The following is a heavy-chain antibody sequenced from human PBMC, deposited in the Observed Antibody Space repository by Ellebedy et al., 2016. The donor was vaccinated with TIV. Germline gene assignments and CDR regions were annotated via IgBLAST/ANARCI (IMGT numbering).Heavy chain of an antibody. CDR3: ARRGSRYWHFDL. Sequence: PGGSLRLSCAASGFTFSSYSMNWVRQAPGKGLEWVSYISSSSSTIYYADSVKGRFTISRDNAKNSLYLRINNPRDEDTAVYYCARRGSRYWHFDLWGRGTQVIVSS. V-gene: IGHV3-48*02. CDR2: ISSSSSTI. J-gene: IGHJ2*01. D-gene: IGHD1-1*01. CDR1: GFTFSSYS.